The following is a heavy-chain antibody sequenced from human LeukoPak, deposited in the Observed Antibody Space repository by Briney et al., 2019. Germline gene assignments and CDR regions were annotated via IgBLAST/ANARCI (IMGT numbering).Heavy chain of an antibody. D-gene: IGHD6-19*01. J-gene: IGHJ4*02. CDR1: GFTFSSYV. CDR2: ISYDGSNK. CDR3: AKAHSSGWYYFDY. Sequence: GGSLRLSCAASGFTFSSYVMHWVRQAPGKGLEWVAVISYDGSNKYYADSVKGRFTISRDNPKNTLYLQMSSLRAEDAAVYYCAKAHSSGWYYFDYWGQGTLDTVSS. V-gene: IGHV3-30*18.